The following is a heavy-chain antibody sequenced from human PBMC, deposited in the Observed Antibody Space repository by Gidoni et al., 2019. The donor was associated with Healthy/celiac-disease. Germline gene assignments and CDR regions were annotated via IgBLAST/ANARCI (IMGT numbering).Heavy chain of an antibody. V-gene: IGHV5-51*01. CDR1: GYSFTSYW. CDR2: IYPGDSDT. D-gene: IGHD2-2*01. Sequence: EVQLVQSGAEVKKPGESLKISCKGSGYSFTSYWIGWVRQMPGKGLEWMGIIYPGDSDTRYSPSFQGQVTISADKSISTAYLQWSSLKASDTAMYYCARRHCSSTSCYGRVDWFDPWGQGTLVTVSS. J-gene: IGHJ5*02. CDR3: ARRHCSSTSCYGRVDWFDP.